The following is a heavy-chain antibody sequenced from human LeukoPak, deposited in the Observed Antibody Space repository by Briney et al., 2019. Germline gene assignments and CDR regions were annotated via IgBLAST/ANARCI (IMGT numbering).Heavy chain of an antibody. CDR3: ATTPDDSSGYYFPDY. J-gene: IGHJ4*02. D-gene: IGHD3-22*01. CDR2: INPNSGGT. V-gene: IGHV1-2*02. CDR1: GYTFTGYY. Sequence: ASVKVSCKASGYTFTGYYMHWVRQAPGQGLEWMGWINPNSGGTNYARKVQGRVTMTRDTSISTAYMELSRLRSDDTAVYYCATTPDDSSGYYFPDYWGQGTLVTVSS.